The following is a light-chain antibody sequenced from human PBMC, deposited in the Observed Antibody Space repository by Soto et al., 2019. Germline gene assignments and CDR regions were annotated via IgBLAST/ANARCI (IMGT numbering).Light chain of an antibody. CDR3: QHYNELPLT. Sequence: EIVMTQSPATLSVSPGERATLSCRASQSVSINLAWFQQKPGQAPRLLIYGACTRAIGIPARFSGSGSGTDFTLTISSLQSEDFAVYYCQHYNELPLTFGGGTKVDIK. CDR2: GAC. CDR1: QSVSIN. V-gene: IGKV3-15*01. J-gene: IGKJ4*01.